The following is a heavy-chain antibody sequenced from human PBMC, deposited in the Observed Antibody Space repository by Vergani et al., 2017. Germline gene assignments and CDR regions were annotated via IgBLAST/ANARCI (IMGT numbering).Heavy chain of an antibody. J-gene: IGHJ6*02. D-gene: IGHD2-8*01. V-gene: IGHV3-43*01. Sequence: EVQLVESGGVVVQPGGSLRLSCAASGFTFDDYTMHWVRQAPGKGLEWVSLISWDGGSTYYADSVKGRFTISRDNSKNSLYLQMNSLGTEDTALYYCAKDSAASCTNGVCYGPSYYYGMDVWGQGTTVTVSS. CDR1: GFTFDDYT. CDR3: AKDSAASCTNGVCYGPSYYYGMDV. CDR2: ISWDGGST.